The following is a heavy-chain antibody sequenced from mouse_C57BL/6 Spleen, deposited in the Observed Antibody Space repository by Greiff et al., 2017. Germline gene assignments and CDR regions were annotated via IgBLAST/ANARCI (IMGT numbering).Heavy chain of an antibody. V-gene: IGHV1-5*01. J-gene: IGHJ4*01. D-gene: IGHD2-5*01. Sequence: EVQLQQSGTVLARPGASVKMSCKTSGYTFTSYWMHWVKQRPGQGLEWIGAIYPGNSDTSYNQKFKGKAKLTAVTSASTAYMELSSLTNEDSAVYYCTRGAYYSNLYARDYWGQGTSVTVSS. CDR3: TRGAYYSNLYARDY. CDR2: IYPGNSDT. CDR1: GYTFTSYW.